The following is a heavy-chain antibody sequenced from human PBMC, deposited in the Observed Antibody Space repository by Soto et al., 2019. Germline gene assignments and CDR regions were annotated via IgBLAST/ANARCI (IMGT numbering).Heavy chain of an antibody. D-gene: IGHD2-2*01. Sequence: QVQLVQSGAEVKKPGSSVKVSCKASGGTFSSYTISWVRQAPGQGLEWMGRIIPILGIANYAQKFQGRVTITADKSTSTAYMELSSLRSEDTAVYYCARDRCDMSTCCYAGNWFDPWGQGTLVTVSS. CDR3: ARDRCDMSTCCYAGNWFDP. V-gene: IGHV1-69*08. CDR1: GGTFSSYT. J-gene: IGHJ5*02. CDR2: IIPILGIA.